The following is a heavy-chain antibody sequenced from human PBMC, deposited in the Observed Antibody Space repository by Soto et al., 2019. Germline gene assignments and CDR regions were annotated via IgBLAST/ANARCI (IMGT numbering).Heavy chain of an antibody. J-gene: IGHJ4*02. D-gene: IGHD6-19*01. V-gene: IGHV3-21*01. CDR2: ISSSSSYI. CDR1: GFTFSSYS. CDR3: ARGGSSGWYVHY. Sequence: EVQLVESGGGLVKPGGSLRLSCAASGFTFSSYSMNWVRQAPGKGLEWVSSISSSSSYIYYADSVKGRFTISRDNAKNSLYLQMNSLRAEDTAVYYCARGGSSGWYVHYWGQGPLVTVSS.